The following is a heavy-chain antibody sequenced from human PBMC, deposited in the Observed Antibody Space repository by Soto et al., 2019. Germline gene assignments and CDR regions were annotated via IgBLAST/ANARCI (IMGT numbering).Heavy chain of an antibody. J-gene: IGHJ4*02. CDR2: VYSGGGT. Sequence: PSETLSLTCTVSGGSLRGYSWSWIRQSPGKGLEWIGYVYSGGGTNYNPSLKSRVTISVDTSKNQFSLKLNSMTAADTAVYYCARHNYGSGSTYFDYWGQGTLVTVSS. V-gene: IGHV4-59*08. D-gene: IGHD3-10*01. CDR1: GGSLRGYS. CDR3: ARHNYGSGSTYFDY.